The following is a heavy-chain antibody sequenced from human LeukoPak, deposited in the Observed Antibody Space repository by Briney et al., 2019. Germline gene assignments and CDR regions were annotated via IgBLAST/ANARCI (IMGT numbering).Heavy chain of an antibody. CDR1: GFTFSSYA. V-gene: IGHV3-23*01. CDR2: ISGSGGST. J-gene: IGHJ4*02. CDR3: AKGIAAPSPFDY. Sequence: TGGSLRLSCAASGFTFSSYAMTWVRQAPGKGLEWVSAISGSGGSTYYADSVKGRFTISRDNSKNTLYLQMNSLRAEDTAVYYCAKGIAAPSPFDYWGQGTLVTVSS. D-gene: IGHD6-13*01.